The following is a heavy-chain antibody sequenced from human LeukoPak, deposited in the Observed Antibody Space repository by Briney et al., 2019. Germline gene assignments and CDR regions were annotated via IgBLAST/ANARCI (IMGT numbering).Heavy chain of an antibody. J-gene: IGHJ4*02. D-gene: IGHD5-18*01. CDR3: ARGQKNSYGHIDY. Sequence: SETLSLTCAVYGGSFGGYYWSWIRQPPGKGLEWIGEINHSGSTNYNPSLKSRVTISVDTSKNQFSLTLSSVTAADTAVYYCARGQKNSYGHIDYWGQGTLVTVSS. CDR2: INHSGST. CDR1: GGSFGGYY. V-gene: IGHV4-34*01.